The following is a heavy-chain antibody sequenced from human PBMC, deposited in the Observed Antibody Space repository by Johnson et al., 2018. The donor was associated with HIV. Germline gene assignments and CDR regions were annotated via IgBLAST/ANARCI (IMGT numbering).Heavy chain of an antibody. CDR3: VRGSSDNYLLDFDI. D-gene: IGHD2/OR15-2a*01. CDR1: GLTLSRYW. J-gene: IGHJ3*02. V-gene: IGHV3-7*01. Sequence: EVQVVESGGGLVQPGGSLRLSCAASGLTLSRYWVSWVRQAPGKRLEWVATIKHDGSEKVYVDSVRGRFTISRDNAENSVFVQMNSLRAEDTAIYYCVRGSSDNYLLDFDIWGQGTMVTVSS. CDR2: IKHDGSEK.